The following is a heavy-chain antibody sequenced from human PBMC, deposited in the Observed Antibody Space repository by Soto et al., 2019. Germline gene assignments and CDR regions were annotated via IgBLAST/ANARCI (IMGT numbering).Heavy chain of an antibody. V-gene: IGHV3-48*01. Sequence: EAQLVESGGGLVQPGGSLRLSCAASGFTFSSYSMNWVRQAPGKGLEWVSYISSSSSTIYYADSVKGRFTISRDNAKNSLYLQMNSLRAEDTAVYYCAKAPALHWFDPWGQGTLVTVSS. CDR2: ISSSSSTI. CDR3: AKAPALHWFDP. J-gene: IGHJ5*02. CDR1: GFTFSSYS.